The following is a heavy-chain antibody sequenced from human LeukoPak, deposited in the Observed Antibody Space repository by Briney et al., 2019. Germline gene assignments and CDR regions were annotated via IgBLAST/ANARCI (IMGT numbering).Heavy chain of an antibody. V-gene: IGHV1-2*02. CDR3: ARLRATSWPTYYFDY. D-gene: IGHD2-2*01. CDR2: INPNSGAT. Sequence: ASVKVSCKTFEYTFSGYYMHWVRQAPGQGLEWMGWINPNSGATKYAQKFQGRVTMTRDISTITAYMDLSRLTSDDTAVYYCARLRATSWPTYYFDYWGQGTLVTVSS. CDR1: EYTFSGYY. J-gene: IGHJ4*02.